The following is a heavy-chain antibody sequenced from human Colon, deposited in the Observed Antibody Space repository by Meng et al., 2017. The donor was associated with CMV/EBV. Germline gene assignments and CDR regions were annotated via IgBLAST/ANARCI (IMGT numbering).Heavy chain of an antibody. CDR2: INPKSVDT. D-gene: IGHD5-18*01. CDR1: GYTFTGYY. V-gene: IGHV1-2*02. CDR3: ARGVVGGYNFGYPVAYYYDY. J-gene: IGHJ4*02. Sequence: VRRVQSGAEVKQPGAPVKFSCKASGYTFTGYYIHWGRQAPGQGLEWIGWINPKSVDTKYAQKFQGRVIMTRDTSIDTAYMELSSLRSDDTAVYYCARGVVGGYNFGYPVAYYYDYWGQGTLVTVSS.